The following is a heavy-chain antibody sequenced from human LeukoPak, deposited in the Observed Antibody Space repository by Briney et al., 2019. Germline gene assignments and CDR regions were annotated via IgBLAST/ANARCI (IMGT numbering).Heavy chain of an antibody. CDR2: IYYSGST. CDR1: GGSISSSSYY. J-gene: IGHJ5*02. CDR3: ARRAYGSGSYNMYNWFDP. D-gene: IGHD3-10*01. Sequence: LETLSLTCTVSGGSISSSSYYWGWIRQPPGKGLEWIGSIYYSGSTYYNPSLKSRVTISVDTSKNQFSLKLSSVTAADTAVYYCARRAYGSGSYNMYNWFDPWGQGTLVTVSS. V-gene: IGHV4-39*01.